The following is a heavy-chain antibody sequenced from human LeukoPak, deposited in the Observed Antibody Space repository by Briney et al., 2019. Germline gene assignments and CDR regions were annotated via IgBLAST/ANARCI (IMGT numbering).Heavy chain of an antibody. CDR1: GGSVSSGSYY. Sequence: SETLSLTCTVSGGSVSSGSYYWSWIRQPPGKGLEWIGYIYYSGSTNYNPSLKSRVTISVDTSKNQFSLKLSSVTAADTAVYNCARGYCGGDCHNYYYYYGMDVWGQGTTVTVSS. J-gene: IGHJ6*02. CDR3: ARGYCGGDCHNYYYYYGMDV. CDR2: IYYSGST. D-gene: IGHD2-21*02. V-gene: IGHV4-61*01.